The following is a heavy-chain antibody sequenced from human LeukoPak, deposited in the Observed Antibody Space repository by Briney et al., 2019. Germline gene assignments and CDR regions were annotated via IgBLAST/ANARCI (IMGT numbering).Heavy chain of an antibody. CDR3: ARAEAVAGIDY. J-gene: IGHJ4*02. V-gene: IGHV4-61*08. Sequence: SETLSLTCTVSGGSISSGGYYWSWIRQPPGKGLEWIGEINHSGSTNYNPSLKSRVTISVDTSKNQFSLKLSSVTAADTAVYYCARAEAVAGIDYWGQGTLVTVSS. D-gene: IGHD6-19*01. CDR1: GGSISSGGYY. CDR2: INHSGST.